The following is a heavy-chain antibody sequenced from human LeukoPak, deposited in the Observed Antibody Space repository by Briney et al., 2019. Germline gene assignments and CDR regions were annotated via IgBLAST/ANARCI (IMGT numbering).Heavy chain of an antibody. Sequence: GGSLRLSFAASGFSFSIQDMTGVGRAPGKGLEGVSTISNSDNSTYYADSVKGRFTFSRDNSKNTLYLQMNSLRAEDTAVYYCAKGLGVVIDFLLFDYWGQGTLVTVSS. J-gene: IGHJ4*02. CDR2: ISNSDNST. D-gene: IGHD3-3*01. CDR3: AKGLGVVIDFLLFDY. V-gene: IGHV3-23*01. CDR1: GFSFSIQD.